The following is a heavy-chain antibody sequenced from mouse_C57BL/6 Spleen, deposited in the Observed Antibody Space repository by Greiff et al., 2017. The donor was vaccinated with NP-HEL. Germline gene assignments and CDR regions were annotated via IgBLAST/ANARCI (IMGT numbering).Heavy chain of an antibody. CDR2: ISSGSSTI. J-gene: IGHJ2*01. Sequence: EVKLVESGGGLVKPGGSLKLSCAASGFTFSDYGMHWVRQAPETGLEWVAYISSGSSTIYYADTVKGRFTISRDNAKNTLFLQMTSLRSEDTAMYYCAGGNYVYFDYWGQGTTLTVSS. V-gene: IGHV5-17*01. CDR1: GFTFSDYG. CDR3: AGGNYVYFDY. D-gene: IGHD2-1*01.